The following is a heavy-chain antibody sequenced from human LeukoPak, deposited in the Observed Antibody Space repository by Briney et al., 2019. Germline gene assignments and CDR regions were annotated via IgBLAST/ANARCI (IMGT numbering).Heavy chain of an antibody. V-gene: IGHV3-30*02. CDR1: EFTFSTYA. CDR2: IRYDGSNK. Sequence: PGGSLRLSCAASEFTFSTYAMHWVRQAPGKGLEWVAFIRYDGSNKYYADSVKGRFTISRDNSKNTLYLQMNSLRAEDTAVYYCAKDRGITMIVVVMQTDYWGQGTLVTVSS. D-gene: IGHD3-22*01. J-gene: IGHJ4*02. CDR3: AKDRGITMIVVVMQTDY.